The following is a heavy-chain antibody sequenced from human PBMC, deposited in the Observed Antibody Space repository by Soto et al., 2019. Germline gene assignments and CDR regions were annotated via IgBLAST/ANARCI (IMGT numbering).Heavy chain of an antibody. Sequence: QVQLVKSRAEVKKPGASVKVSCKASGYTFTSYDINWVRQATGQGLEWMGWMNPNSGNTGYAQKFQGRVTMTRNTSISTAFMELSSLRSEDTAVYYCARVRSGGSGDPYYSDYWSQGTLITVSS. CDR1: GYTFTSYD. V-gene: IGHV1-8*01. CDR2: MNPNSGNT. CDR3: ARVRSGGSGDPYYSDY. D-gene: IGHD4-17*01. J-gene: IGHJ4*02.